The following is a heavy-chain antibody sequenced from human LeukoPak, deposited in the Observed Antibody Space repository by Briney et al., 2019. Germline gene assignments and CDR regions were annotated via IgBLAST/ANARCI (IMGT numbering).Heavy chain of an antibody. Sequence: PGGPLRLSCEASEVTFSSSWMSWVRQAPGKGLEWVANIKRDGSETYYVDSVKGRFTISRDNTKNSLYLQMNSLRAEDTAVYYCARGAGRWNEDAFDIWGQGTMVTVSS. CDR2: IKRDGSET. CDR3: ARGAGRWNEDAFDI. J-gene: IGHJ3*02. V-gene: IGHV3-7*04. CDR1: EVTFSSSW. D-gene: IGHD1-1*01.